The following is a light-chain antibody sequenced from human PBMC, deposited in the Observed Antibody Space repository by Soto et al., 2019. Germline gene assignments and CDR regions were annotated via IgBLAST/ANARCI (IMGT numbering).Light chain of an antibody. CDR2: GNS. CDR3: QSYDSSLNGGV. CDR1: SSNIGAGYD. J-gene: IGLJ3*02. Sequence: QSVLTQPPSVSGAPGQRVTISCTGSSSNIGAGYDVHWYQQLPGTAPKLLIYGNSNRPSGVPDRFSGSKSGTSASLAITGLQPDDQADYECQSYDSSLNGGVFGGGTQLTVL. V-gene: IGLV1-40*01.